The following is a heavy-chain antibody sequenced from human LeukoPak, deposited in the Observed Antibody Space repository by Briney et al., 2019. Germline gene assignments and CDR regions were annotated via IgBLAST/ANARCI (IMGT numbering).Heavy chain of an antibody. V-gene: IGHV4-38-2*02. J-gene: IGHJ4*02. CDR3: GRDRRATYYYDSSGYYSDF. D-gene: IGHD3-22*01. CDR1: GYSISSGYH. CDR2: IYYGGST. Sequence: SETLSLTCTVSGYSISSGYHWGWIRQPPGKGLEWIGSIYYGGSTYYNPSLKSRVTISVDTSKNQFSLKLSSVTAADTAVYYCGRDRRATYYYDSSGYYSDFWGQGTLVTVSS.